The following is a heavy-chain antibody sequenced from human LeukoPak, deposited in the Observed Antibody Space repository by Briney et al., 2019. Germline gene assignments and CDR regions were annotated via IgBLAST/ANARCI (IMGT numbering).Heavy chain of an antibody. CDR1: GFTFSSCT. V-gene: IGHV3-21*01. CDR2: ISGSGSYI. J-gene: IGHJ1*01. Sequence: GGSLRLSCEASGFTFSSCTMNWVRQVPGKGLEWVASISGSGSYISLSDSVRGRFTISRDNMKNSLYLDMNGLRAEDTSLYYCTRSTAASGTAVFFYYWGQGTLVTVSS. D-gene: IGHD6-25*01. CDR3: TRSTAASGTAVFFYY.